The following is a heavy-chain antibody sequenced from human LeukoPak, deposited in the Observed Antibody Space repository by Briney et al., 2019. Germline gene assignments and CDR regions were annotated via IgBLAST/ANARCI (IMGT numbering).Heavy chain of an antibody. Sequence: GGSLRLSCAASGFTFSSYSMNWVRQAPGKGLEWVSYISSSSSTIYYADSVKGRFTISRDNAKNSLYLQMNSLRAEDTAVYYRARGSDSSGYYYGWRNYYFDYWGQGTLVTVSS. CDR1: GFTFSSYS. J-gene: IGHJ4*02. CDR2: ISSSSSTI. V-gene: IGHV3-48*04. D-gene: IGHD3-22*01. CDR3: ARGSDSSGYYYGWRNYYFDY.